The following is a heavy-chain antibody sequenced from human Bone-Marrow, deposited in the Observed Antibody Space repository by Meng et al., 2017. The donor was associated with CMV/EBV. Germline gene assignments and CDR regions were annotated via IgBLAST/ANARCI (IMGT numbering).Heavy chain of an antibody. J-gene: IGHJ5*02. Sequence: GGSLRLSCAASGFTFSSYSMNWVRQAPGKGLEWVSSISSSSYIYYADSVKGRFTISRDNAKNSLYLQMNSLRAEDTAVYYCARDVGVIVVVPAAISWFDPWGQGTRVTVSS. D-gene: IGHD2-2*01. CDR3: ARDVGVIVVVPAAISWFDP. CDR2: ISSSSYI. V-gene: IGHV3-21*01. CDR1: GFTFSSYS.